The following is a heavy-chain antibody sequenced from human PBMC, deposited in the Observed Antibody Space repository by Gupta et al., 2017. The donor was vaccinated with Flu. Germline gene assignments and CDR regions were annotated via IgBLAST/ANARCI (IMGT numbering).Heavy chain of an antibody. V-gene: IGHV4-61*02. CDR2: IYTSGST. CDR1: GGSISSGSYY. CDR3: AREEETYSSGYEYYYYYYGMDV. D-gene: IGHD3-22*01. J-gene: IGHJ6*02. Sequence: QVQLQESGPGLVKPSQTLSLTCTVSGGSISSGSYYWSWIRQPAGKGLEWIGRIYTSGSTNYNPSLKSRVTISVDTSKNQFSLKLSSVTAADTAVYYCAREEETYSSGYEYYYYYYGMDVWGQGTTVTVSS.